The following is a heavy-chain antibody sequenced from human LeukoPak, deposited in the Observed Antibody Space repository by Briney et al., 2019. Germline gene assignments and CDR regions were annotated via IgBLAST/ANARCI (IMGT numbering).Heavy chain of an antibody. J-gene: IGHJ3*02. CDR1: GFTFSSYS. D-gene: IGHD6-13*01. V-gene: IGHV3-21*01. Sequence: GGSLRLSCAASGFTFSSYSMNWVRQAPGKGLEWVSSISSSSYIYYADSVKGRFTISRDNAKNSLYLQMNSLRAEDTAVYYCARQAPWYSSSGGPIWGQGTMVTVSS. CDR3: ARQAPWYSSSGGPI. CDR2: ISSSSYI.